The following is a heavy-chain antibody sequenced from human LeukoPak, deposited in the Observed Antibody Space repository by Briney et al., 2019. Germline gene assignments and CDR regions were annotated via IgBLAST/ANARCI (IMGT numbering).Heavy chain of an antibody. V-gene: IGHV3-23*01. CDR1: GFTFSTYS. J-gene: IGHJ5*02. CDR3: AKPTTGNWFDP. D-gene: IGHD1-26*01. CDR2: ISGSGGST. Sequence: PGGSLRLSCAASGFTFSTYSMNWVRQAPGKGLEWVSAISGSGGSTYYADSVKGRFTISRDNSKNTLYLQMNSLRAEDTAVYYCAKPTTGNWFDPWGQGTLVTVSS.